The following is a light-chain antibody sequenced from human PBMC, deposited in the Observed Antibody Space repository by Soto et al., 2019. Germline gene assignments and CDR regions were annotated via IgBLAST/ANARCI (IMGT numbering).Light chain of an antibody. V-gene: IGKV3-20*01. CDR3: QQYGGSPPYT. J-gene: IGKJ2*01. CDR2: RAS. Sequence: EIVLTQSPGTLSLSPGERATLSCRASQSVSSIYLAWYQQKPGQAPRLLIYRASSRATGIPDRFSGSGSETDFTLTISRLEPEDFAVYYCQQYGGSPPYTFGQGIKLEIK. CDR1: QSVSSIY.